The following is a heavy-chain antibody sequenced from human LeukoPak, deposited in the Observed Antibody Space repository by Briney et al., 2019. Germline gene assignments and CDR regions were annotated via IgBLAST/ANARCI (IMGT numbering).Heavy chain of an antibody. Sequence: ASVKVSCKASGYTFTSYYMHWVRQAPGQGLEWMGIINPSGGSTSYAQKFQGRVTMTRDTSTSTVYMELSSLRSEDTAVYYCARDQLPVVAAPKSRYCYYYMDVWGKGTTVTVSS. CDR1: GYTFTSYY. J-gene: IGHJ6*03. CDR2: INPSGGST. D-gene: IGHD2-15*01. CDR3: ARDQLPVVAAPKSRYCYYYMDV. V-gene: IGHV1-46*01.